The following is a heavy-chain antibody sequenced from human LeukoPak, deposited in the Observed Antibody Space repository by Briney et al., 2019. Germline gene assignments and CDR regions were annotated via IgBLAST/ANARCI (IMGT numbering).Heavy chain of an antibody. Sequence: GASVKVSCKASGYTFTGYYMHWVRQGPGQGLEWMGWINPNSGGTNYAQKFQGRVTMTRDTSISTAYMELSRLRSDDTAVYYCARSTGTAIFGGVIIGWFDPWGQGNLVTVSS. CDR1: GYTFTGYY. CDR2: INPNSGGT. V-gene: IGHV1-2*02. CDR3: ARSTGTAIFGGVIIGWFDP. D-gene: IGHD3-3*01. J-gene: IGHJ5*02.